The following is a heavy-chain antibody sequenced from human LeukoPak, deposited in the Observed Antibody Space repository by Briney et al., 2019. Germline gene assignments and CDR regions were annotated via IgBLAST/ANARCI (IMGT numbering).Heavy chain of an antibody. CDR1: GYTFTSYG. Sequence: ASVKVSCKASGYTFTSYGISRVRQAPGQGLEWMGWINPNTGNPAYAQGFTGRFVFSLDTSVTTTYLQISGLKAEDTAVYYCARAYQPLGGLSFPDSWGQGTLVTVSS. J-gene: IGHJ5*01. V-gene: IGHV7-4-1*02. D-gene: IGHD3-16*02. CDR3: ARAYQPLGGLSFPDS. CDR2: INPNTGNP.